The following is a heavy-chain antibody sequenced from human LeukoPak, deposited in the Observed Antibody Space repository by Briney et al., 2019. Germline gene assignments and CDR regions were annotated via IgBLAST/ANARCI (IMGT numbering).Heavy chain of an antibody. Sequence: SGTLSLTCAVSGGSISSSNWWSWVRQPPGKGLEWIGEIYHSGSTNYNPSLKSRVTISVDKSKNQFSLKLSSVTAADTAVYYCASYSSSASSYHFDYWGQGTLVTVSS. V-gene: IGHV4-4*02. CDR1: GGSISSSNW. J-gene: IGHJ4*02. CDR3: ASYSSSASSYHFDY. CDR2: IYHSGST. D-gene: IGHD6-6*01.